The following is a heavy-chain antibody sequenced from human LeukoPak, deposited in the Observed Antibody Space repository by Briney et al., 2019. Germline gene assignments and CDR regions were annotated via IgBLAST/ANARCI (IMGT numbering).Heavy chain of an antibody. D-gene: IGHD4-23*01. Sequence: GGSLRLSCAASGFTVSNNYMNWVRQAPGRGLEWVSVIYSGGDTFYADSVKGRFTISRDNSKNTLYLQMNNLRAEDTAVYYCTADATAGGKLDYWGQGTLVTVSS. CDR1: GFTVSNNY. V-gene: IGHV3-66*01. J-gene: IGHJ4*02. CDR3: TADATAGGKLDY. CDR2: IYSGGDT.